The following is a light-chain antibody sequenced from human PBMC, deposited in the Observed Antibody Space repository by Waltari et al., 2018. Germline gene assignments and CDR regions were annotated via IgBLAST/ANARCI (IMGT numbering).Light chain of an antibody. V-gene: IGLV2-11*01. CDR1: SSDVGGYNY. CDR3: CSYAGSYTWV. CDR2: DVS. J-gene: IGLJ1*01. Sequence: QSALTQPRSVSRSPGQSVTISCTGTSSDVGGYNYVSWYQQHPGKAPKLMIYDVSKRPSGVLDRFSGSKSGNTASLTISGLQADDEADYYFCSYAGSYTWVFGTGTKVTVL.